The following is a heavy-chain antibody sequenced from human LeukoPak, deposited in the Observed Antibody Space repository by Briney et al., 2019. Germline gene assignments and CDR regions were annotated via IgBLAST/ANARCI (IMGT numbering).Heavy chain of an antibody. D-gene: IGHD2-2*01. V-gene: IGHV4-34*01. CDR1: GGSFSGYY. CDR2: INHSGST. Sequence: SETLSLTCAVYGGSFSGYYWSCIRQPPGKGLEWIGEINHSGSTNYKPSLKSRVTISVDTSKNQFSLKLSSVTAADTAVYYCASLVVVVPAAMSALSYYYGMDVWGQGTTVTVSS. CDR3: ASLVVVVPAAMSALSYYYGMDV. J-gene: IGHJ6*02.